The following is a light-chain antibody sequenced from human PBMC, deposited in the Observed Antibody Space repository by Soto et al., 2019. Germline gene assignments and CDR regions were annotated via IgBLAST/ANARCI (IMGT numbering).Light chain of an antibody. CDR2: SNN. V-gene: IGLV1-44*01. Sequence: QSVLTQPPSASGTPGQRVIISCSGSSSNIGSDSVKWYQHLPGTAPKLLIYSNNQRPSGVPDRFSGSKSGTSASLAISGLQSEDEADYYCAAWDAGLNGVMFGGGTKLTVL. CDR3: AAWDAGLNGVM. CDR1: SSNIGSDS. J-gene: IGLJ3*02.